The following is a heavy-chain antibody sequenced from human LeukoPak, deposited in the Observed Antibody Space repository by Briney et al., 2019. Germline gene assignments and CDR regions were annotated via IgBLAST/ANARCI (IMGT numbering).Heavy chain of an antibody. J-gene: IGHJ4*02. CDR1: GASISSGNYY. CDR3: ARGDYYDSSGYPFDY. Sequence: SETLSLTCTVSGASISSGNYYWGWIRQPPGKGLEWLGSIYYSGDTYNNPPLKSRVTISVDTAKSQFSLRLTSVTAADTAVYYCARGDYYDSSGYPFDYWGQGTLVTVSS. D-gene: IGHD3-22*01. CDR2: IYYSGDT. V-gene: IGHV4-39*07.